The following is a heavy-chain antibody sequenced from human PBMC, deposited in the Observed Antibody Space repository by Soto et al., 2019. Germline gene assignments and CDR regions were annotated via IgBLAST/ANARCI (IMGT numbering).Heavy chain of an antibody. D-gene: IGHD3-10*01. Sequence: QAHLAQSGAEVKKPGSSVTVSCKASGGTFNSYGISWERQAPGQGLDWMGVIIPLYGTVNYAQKFQGRVSITADKSTSTAYMDLNSLRSDDTAVYYCARVRVIRGVIPSHFGLWGQGTQVTVSS. J-gene: IGHJ4*02. CDR1: GGTFNSYG. CDR2: IIPLYGTV. V-gene: IGHV1-69*06. CDR3: ARVRVIRGVIPSHFGL.